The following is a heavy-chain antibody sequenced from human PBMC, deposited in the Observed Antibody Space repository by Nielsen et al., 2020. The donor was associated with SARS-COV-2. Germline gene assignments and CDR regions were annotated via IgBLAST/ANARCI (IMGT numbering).Heavy chain of an antibody. V-gene: IGHV3-13*01. D-gene: IGHD5-12*01. Sequence: GGSLRLSCAASEFTFRNYDMHLVRQATGKGLEWVSAIGTAGDTYYPGSVKGRFTISRENAKNSLYLQMNSLRAGDTAVYYCAREGGYGAFDIWGQGTMVTVSS. CDR1: EFTFRNYD. J-gene: IGHJ3*02. CDR3: AREGGYGAFDI. CDR2: IGTAGDT.